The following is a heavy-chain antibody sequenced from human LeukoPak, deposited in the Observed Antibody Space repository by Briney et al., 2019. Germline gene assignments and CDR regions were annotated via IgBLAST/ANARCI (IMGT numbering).Heavy chain of an antibody. D-gene: IGHD3-10*01. CDR2: MNPNSGNT. CDR1: GYTFTSYD. CDR3: ARDASEGDYAWWFDP. Sequence: ASVKVSCKASGYTFTSYDINWVRQATGQGLEWMGWMNPNSGNTGYAQKFQGRLTLTRDLSTSTDYMELSSLRSDDTAVYFCARDASEGDYAWWFDPWGQGTLVTVAS. J-gene: IGHJ5*02. V-gene: IGHV1-8*01.